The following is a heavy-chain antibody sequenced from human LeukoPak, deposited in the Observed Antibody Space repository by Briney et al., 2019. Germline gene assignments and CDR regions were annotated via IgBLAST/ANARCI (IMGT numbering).Heavy chain of an antibody. CDR2: INGGNGNT. CDR3: ARDRAVNRLRGYYGMDV. V-gene: IGHV1-3*01. D-gene: IGHD4-17*01. J-gene: IGHJ6*02. Sequence: GASVKVSCKASGDTFTNYAMHWVRQAPGQSLEWMGWINGGNGNTKYSQKFQGRVTITRDTSATTAYMELISLRSEDTAVYYCARDRAVNRLRGYYGMDVWGQGTTVIVSS. CDR1: GDTFTNYA.